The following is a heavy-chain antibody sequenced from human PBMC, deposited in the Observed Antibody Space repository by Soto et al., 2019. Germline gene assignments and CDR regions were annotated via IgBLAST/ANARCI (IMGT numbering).Heavy chain of an antibody. J-gene: IGHJ5*02. CDR2: IDHSGYT. V-gene: IGHV4-34*01. CDR3: ARVREWFDP. Sequence: SETLSLTCAVYGGSFSGYYWNWIRQPPGKGLEWIGEIDHSGYTNYNPSLKSRVTISVDTSKNQFSLRLTSVTAEDTAVYYCARVREWFDPWGQGTLVTVSS. CDR1: GGSFSGYY. D-gene: IGHD3-3*01.